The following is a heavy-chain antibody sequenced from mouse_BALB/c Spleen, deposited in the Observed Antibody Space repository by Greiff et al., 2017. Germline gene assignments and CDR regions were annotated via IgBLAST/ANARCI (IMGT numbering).Heavy chain of an antibody. V-gene: IGHV1-54*03. J-gene: IGHJ4*01. CDR2: INPGGGGT. D-gene: IGHD2-2*01. Sequence: VQLQQSGAELVRPGTSVKVSCKASGYAFTNYLIEWVKQRPGQGLEWIGVINPGGGGTNYNEKFKGKATLTADKSSSTAYMQLSSLTSDDSAVYFCARWDDGYDGDMDYWGQGTSVTVSS. CDR3: ARWDDGYDGDMDY. CDR1: GYAFTNYL.